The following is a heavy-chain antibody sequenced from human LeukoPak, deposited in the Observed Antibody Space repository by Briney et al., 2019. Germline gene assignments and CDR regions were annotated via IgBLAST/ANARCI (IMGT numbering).Heavy chain of an antibody. D-gene: IGHD4-17*01. CDR1: GFTFDDYG. J-gene: IGHJ4*02. V-gene: IGHV3-53*01. CDR3: ARDLATVTRY. CDR2: IYSGGST. Sequence: GGSLRLSCAASGFTFDDYGMSWVRQAPGKGLEWVSVIYSGGSTYYADSVKGRFTISRDNSKNTLYLQMNSLRAEDTAVYYCARDLATVTRYWGQGTLVTVSS.